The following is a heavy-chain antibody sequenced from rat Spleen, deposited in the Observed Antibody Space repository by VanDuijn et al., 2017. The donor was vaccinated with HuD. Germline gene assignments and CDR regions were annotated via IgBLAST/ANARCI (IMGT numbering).Heavy chain of an antibody. CDR3: ARSELHRVMDA. D-gene: IGHD1-8*01. CDR2: IGSGGSP. CDR1: GFSLTSYG. J-gene: IGHJ4*01. Sequence: QVQLKESGPGLVQPSQTLSLTCTVSGFSLTSYGVSWVRQPPGKGLEWIGAIGSGGSPDYNSALKSRLSISRDTSKSQVLLKMNSLQTEDTAMYFCARSELHRVMDAWGQGASVTASS. V-gene: IGHV2-16*01.